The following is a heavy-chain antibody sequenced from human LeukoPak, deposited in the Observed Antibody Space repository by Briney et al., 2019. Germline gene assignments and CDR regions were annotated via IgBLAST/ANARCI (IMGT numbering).Heavy chain of an antibody. Sequence: PGGSLRLSCAASGFTFSSYAMSWVRQAPGKGLEWVSGISGSGDNTYYADSVKGRFTISRDNSKNTLFLQMNSLRAEDTALYYCAKGLETESRLDSWGQGTLVTVSS. CDR1: GFTFSSYA. D-gene: IGHD1-1*01. V-gene: IGHV3-23*01. CDR3: AKGLETESRLDS. CDR2: ISGSGDNT. J-gene: IGHJ4*02.